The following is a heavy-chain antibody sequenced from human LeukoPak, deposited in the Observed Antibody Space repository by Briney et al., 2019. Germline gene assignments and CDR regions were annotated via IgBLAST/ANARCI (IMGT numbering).Heavy chain of an antibody. Sequence: SVKVSCKASGGTFSSYAISWGRQAPGQGLEWMGGIIPIFGTANYAQKFQGRVTITADESTSTAYMELSSLRSEDTAVYYCARGRMTTVTSWTYYFDYWGQGTLVTVSS. CDR2: IIPIFGTA. J-gene: IGHJ4*02. CDR1: GGTFSSYA. CDR3: ARGRMTTVTSWTYYFDY. D-gene: IGHD4-17*01. V-gene: IGHV1-69*01.